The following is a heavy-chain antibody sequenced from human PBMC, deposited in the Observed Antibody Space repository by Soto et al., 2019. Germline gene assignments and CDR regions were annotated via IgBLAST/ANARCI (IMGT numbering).Heavy chain of an antibody. Sequence: KSSEALSLTSDVSAVSISSSNWWSWVRQPPGKGLERIGESYHSGSTNYNPSLKSRVTISVDKSKNQFSLKLSSVTAADTAVYYCARLPGSSVGSYYYYYGMDVWGQGTTVTVSS. CDR1: AVSISSSNW. V-gene: IGHV4-4*02. D-gene: IGHD3-10*01. J-gene: IGHJ6*02. CDR2: SYHSGST. CDR3: ARLPGSSVGSYYYYYGMDV.